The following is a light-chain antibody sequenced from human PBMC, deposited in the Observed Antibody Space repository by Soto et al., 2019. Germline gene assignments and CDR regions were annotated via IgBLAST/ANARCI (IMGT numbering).Light chain of an antibody. V-gene: IGLV1-51*01. Sequence: QSVQRHPPSVSPAPGHKVTISCSGSSSNIGGNSVSWYQQLPGTAPKLLIYDDNKRPSGIPDRFSGSKSGTSATLGITGFQTGDEADYYCGSWDSSLSAYVFGTGTKVTVL. J-gene: IGLJ1*01. CDR1: SSNIGGNS. CDR2: DDN. CDR3: GSWDSSLSAYV.